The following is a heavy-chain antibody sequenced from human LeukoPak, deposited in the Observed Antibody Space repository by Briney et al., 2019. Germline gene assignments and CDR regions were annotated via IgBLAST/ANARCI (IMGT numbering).Heavy chain of an antibody. V-gene: IGHV3-7*02. J-gene: IGHJ4*02. Sequence: GGSLRLSCAASGITFSSYWMSWVRQAPGKGLEWVANIKEDGSEKYYVDSVKGRFTISRDNAKNSLYLQMNSLRAEDTAVYYCATSSIALAGTVDYWGQGTLVTVSS. CDR3: ATSSIALAGTVDY. CDR2: IKEDGSEK. D-gene: IGHD6-19*01. CDR1: GITFSSYW.